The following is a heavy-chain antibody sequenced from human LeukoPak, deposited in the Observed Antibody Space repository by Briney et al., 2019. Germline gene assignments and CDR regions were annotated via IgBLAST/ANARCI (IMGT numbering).Heavy chain of an antibody. D-gene: IGHD2-21*02. CDR2: INHSGST. CDR3: ARASNVRLMGAFDI. Sequence: PSETLSLTCAVYGRSFSGYYWSWIRQPPGKGLEWIGEINHSGSTNYKPSLMSRVTISVDTSKKQFSLKLSSVTAADTAVYYCARASNVRLMGAFDIWGQGTMVTVSS. V-gene: IGHV4-34*01. J-gene: IGHJ3*02. CDR1: GRSFSGYY.